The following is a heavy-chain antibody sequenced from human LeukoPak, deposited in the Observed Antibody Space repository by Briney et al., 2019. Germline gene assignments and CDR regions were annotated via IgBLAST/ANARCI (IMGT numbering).Heavy chain of an antibody. CDR3: ARVRAGYCTSTSCYTGMDV. V-gene: IGHV3-23*01. J-gene: IGHJ6*02. Sequence: GSLRLSCAASGFTFSSYAMSWVRQAPGKGLEWVSAISGSGGSTYYADSVKGRFTISRDNSKFTLYMQMNSLRAEDTAVYYCARVRAGYCTSTSCYTGMDVWGQGTTVTVSS. CDR1: GFTFSSYA. CDR2: ISGSGGST. D-gene: IGHD2-2*01.